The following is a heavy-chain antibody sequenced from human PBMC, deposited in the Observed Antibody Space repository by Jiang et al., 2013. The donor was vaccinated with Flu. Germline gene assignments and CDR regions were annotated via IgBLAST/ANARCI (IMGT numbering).Heavy chain of an antibody. J-gene: IGHJ4*02. Sequence: LLKPSETLSLTCAVYGGSFSGYYWSWIRQPPGKGLEWIGEINHSGSTNYNPSLKSRVTISVDTSKNQFSLKLSSVTAADTAVYYCASITMIHLWGQGNPGRPSPQ. D-gene: IGHD3-22*01. CDR3: ASITMIHL. CDR1: GGSFSGYY. CDR2: INHSGST. V-gene: IGHV4-34*01.